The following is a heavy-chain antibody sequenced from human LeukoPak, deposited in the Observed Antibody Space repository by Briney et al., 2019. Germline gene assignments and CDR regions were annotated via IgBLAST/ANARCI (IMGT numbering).Heavy chain of an antibody. CDR1: GGSISSYY. V-gene: IGHV4-59*12. CDR3: ARDLSKGSTVTTS. CDR2: IYYSGST. Sequence: SETLSLTCTVSGGSISSYYWSWFRQPPGKGLEWIGYIYYSGSTYYNPSLKSRVTISVDTSKNQFSLKLSSVTAADTAVYYCARDLSKGSTVTTSWGQGTLVTVSS. J-gene: IGHJ4*02. D-gene: IGHD4-11*01.